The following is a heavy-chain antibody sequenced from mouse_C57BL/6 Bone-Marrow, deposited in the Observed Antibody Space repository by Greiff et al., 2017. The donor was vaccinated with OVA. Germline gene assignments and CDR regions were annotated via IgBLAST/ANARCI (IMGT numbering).Heavy chain of an antibody. V-gene: IGHV1-82*01. J-gene: IGHJ1*03. CDR2: IYPGDGDT. CDR1: GYAFSSSW. CDR3: ARPDGYYPYWYFDV. Sequence: QVHVKQSGPELVKPGASVKISCKASGYAFSSSWMNWVKQRPGKGLEWIGRIYPGDGDTNYNGKFKGKATLTADKSSSTAYMQLSSLTSEDSAVYFCARPDGYYPYWYFDVWGTGTTVTVSS. D-gene: IGHD2-3*01.